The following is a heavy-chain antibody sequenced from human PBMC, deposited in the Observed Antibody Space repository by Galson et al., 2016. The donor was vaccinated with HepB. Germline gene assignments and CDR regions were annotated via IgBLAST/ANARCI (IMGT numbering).Heavy chain of an antibody. CDR1: GYTFTNYG. CDR2: ISAYNGDT. J-gene: IGHJ4*02. Sequence: SVKVSCKASGYTFTNYGISWVRQAPGQGPEWMGWISAYNGDTSYAQKLQGRVTMTPDTSTSTAYMEVRSLRSVATAVYYCASVYYASGRSDFDYWGQGTLVTVSS. CDR3: ASVYYASGRSDFDY. D-gene: IGHD3-10*01. V-gene: IGHV1-18*01.